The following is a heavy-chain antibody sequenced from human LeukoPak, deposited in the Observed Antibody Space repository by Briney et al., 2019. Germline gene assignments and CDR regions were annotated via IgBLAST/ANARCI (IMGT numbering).Heavy chain of an antibody. V-gene: IGHV4-39*01. CDR3: ARPTSYYDILTGYSDRFGAFDI. D-gene: IGHD3-9*01. Sequence: SETLSLTCTVSGGSISSISYYWGWIRQPPGKGLEWIGSIYYSGSTYYNPSLKSRVTISVDTSKNQFSLKLSSVTAADTAVYYCARPTSYYDILTGYSDRFGAFDIWGQGTMVTVSS. J-gene: IGHJ3*02. CDR1: GGSISSISYY. CDR2: IYYSGST.